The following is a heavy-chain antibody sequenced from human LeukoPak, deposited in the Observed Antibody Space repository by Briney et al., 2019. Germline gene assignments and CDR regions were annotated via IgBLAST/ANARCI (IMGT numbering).Heavy chain of an antibody. CDR3: ARIPTYYYDSSGYYDY. Sequence: ASVKVSCKASGYTFTGYYMQWVRQAPGQGLEWMGWINPNSGGTNYAQKFQGRVTMTRDTSISTAYMELSRLRSDDTAVYYCARIPTYYYDSSGYYDYWGQGTLVTVSS. V-gene: IGHV1-2*02. CDR1: GYTFTGYY. J-gene: IGHJ4*02. D-gene: IGHD3-22*01. CDR2: INPNSGGT.